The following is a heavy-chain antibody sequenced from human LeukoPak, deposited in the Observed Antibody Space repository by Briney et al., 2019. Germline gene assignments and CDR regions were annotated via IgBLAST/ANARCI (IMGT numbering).Heavy chain of an antibody. CDR1: GFTVSSIH. Sequence: GGSLRLSCAASGFTVSSIHMVWVRQAPGKGLEWVSVTYTGGNSYYADSVKGRFTISRDNSKNTLYLQMNSLRAEDTAVYYCARAAVAALFDYWGQGTLVTVSS. CDR2: TYTGGNS. D-gene: IGHD6-19*01. V-gene: IGHV3-53*01. J-gene: IGHJ4*02. CDR3: ARAAVAALFDY.